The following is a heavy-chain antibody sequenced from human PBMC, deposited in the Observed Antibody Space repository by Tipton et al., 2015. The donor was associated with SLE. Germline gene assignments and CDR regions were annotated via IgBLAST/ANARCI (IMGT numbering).Heavy chain of an antibody. V-gene: IGHV3-9*03. D-gene: IGHD1-26*01. Sequence: SLRLSCAASGFTFDDYSMHWVRQAPGKGLEWVSGITWGSGTIDYADSVKGRFTISRDNAKNALYLQMNSLRPEDMALYYCAKSVTSGIVGATFDPWGQGTLVTVSS. J-gene: IGHJ5*02. CDR3: AKSVTSGIVGATFDP. CDR2: ITWGSGTI. CDR1: GFTFDDYS.